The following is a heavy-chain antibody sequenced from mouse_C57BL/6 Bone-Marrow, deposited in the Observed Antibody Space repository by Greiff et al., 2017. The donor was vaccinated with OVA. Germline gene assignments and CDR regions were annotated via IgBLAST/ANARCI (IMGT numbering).Heavy chain of an antibody. CDR3: TTWATMVKRAWFAY. CDR1: GFNIKDDY. D-gene: IGHD2-1*01. Sequence: EVQLVESGAELVRPGASVKLSCTASGFNIKDDYMHWVKQRPEQGLEWIGWIDPENGDTEYASKFQGKATITADTSSNTAYLQLSSLTSEDTAVYYCTTWATMVKRAWFAYWGQGTLVTVSA. J-gene: IGHJ3*01. V-gene: IGHV14-4*01. CDR2: IDPENGDT.